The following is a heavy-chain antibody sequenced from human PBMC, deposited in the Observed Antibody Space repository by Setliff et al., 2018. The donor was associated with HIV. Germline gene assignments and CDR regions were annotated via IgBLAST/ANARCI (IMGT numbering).Heavy chain of an antibody. CDR2: INHSGST. CDR1: GGSFSGYY. Sequence: SETLSLTCAVYGGSFSGYYWSWIRQPPGKGLEWIGEINHSGSTNYNPSLKSRVTISVDTSKNQFSLKLSSVTAADTAVYYCARGGRGYSYGYYPYYYYYMDVWGKGTTVTVSS. J-gene: IGHJ6*03. CDR3: ARGGRGYSYGYYPYYYYYMDV. V-gene: IGHV4-34*01. D-gene: IGHD5-18*01.